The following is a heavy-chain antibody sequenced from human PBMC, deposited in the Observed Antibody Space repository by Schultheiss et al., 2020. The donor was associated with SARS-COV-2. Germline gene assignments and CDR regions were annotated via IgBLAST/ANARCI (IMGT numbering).Heavy chain of an antibody. CDR2: IKCDGSEK. Sequence: GGSLRLSCAASGFTFSSYAMSWVRQAPGKGLEWVADIKCDGSEKYYVDSVKGRFTISRDNSKNTLYLQMNSLRAEDTAVYYCARDGFFELGIAAAETGADYYYYMDVWGKGTTVTVSS. V-gene: IGHV3-7*01. CDR3: ARDGFFELGIAAAETGADYYYYMDV. J-gene: IGHJ6*03. CDR1: GFTFSSYA. D-gene: IGHD6-13*01.